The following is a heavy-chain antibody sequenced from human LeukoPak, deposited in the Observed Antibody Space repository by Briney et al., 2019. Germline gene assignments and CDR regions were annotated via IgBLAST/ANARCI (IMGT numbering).Heavy chain of an antibody. CDR1: GFTFSNYG. Sequence: EGSLRLSCAASGFTFSNYGMHWVRQAPGKGLEWVALILYDGSTKFYADSVKGRFTISRDNSKNTVSLEMNSLRSDDTAMYYCAEDQQLEPFHYWGRGTLVTVSS. J-gene: IGHJ4*02. CDR3: AEDQQLEPFHY. V-gene: IGHV3-30*02. D-gene: IGHD1-1*01. CDR2: ILYDGSTK.